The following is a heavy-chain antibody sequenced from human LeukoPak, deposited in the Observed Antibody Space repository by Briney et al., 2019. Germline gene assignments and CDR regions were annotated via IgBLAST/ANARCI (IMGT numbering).Heavy chain of an antibody. CDR3: AREFSY. CDR1: GLTFSSYA. CDR2: ISYDGSNK. V-gene: IGHV3-30-3*01. J-gene: IGHJ4*02. Sequence: PGGSLRLSCAASGLTFSSYAMHWVRQAPGKGLEWVAVISYDGSNKYYADSVKGRFTISRDNSKNTLYLQMNSLRAEDTAVYYCAREFSYWGQGTLVTVSS.